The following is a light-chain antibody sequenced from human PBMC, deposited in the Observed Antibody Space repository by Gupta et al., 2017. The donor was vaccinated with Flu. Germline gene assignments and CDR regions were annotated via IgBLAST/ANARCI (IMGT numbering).Light chain of an antibody. CDR3: QQYYSTRAT. CDR2: WAS. Sequence: SLGERATINCKSSQSVLYSSNNKNYLAWYQQKPGQPPKLLIYWASTRESGVPDRFSGSGSGTDFTLTISSLQAEDVAVYYCQQYYSTRATFGQGTKVEIK. V-gene: IGKV4-1*01. J-gene: IGKJ1*01. CDR1: QSVLYSSNNKNY.